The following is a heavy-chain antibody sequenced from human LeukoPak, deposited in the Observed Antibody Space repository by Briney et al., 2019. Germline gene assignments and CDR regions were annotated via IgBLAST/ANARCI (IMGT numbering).Heavy chain of an antibody. CDR3: VRIATVTTPDY. CDR2: INPDGTTT. Sequence: GGSLRLSCAASGFTFSSYWVHWVRQPLGKGLAWVSRINPDGTTTNYADSVKGRFTISRDNAKNTLYLQMNSLTVEDTALYYCVRIATVTTPDYWGQGTLVTVSS. V-gene: IGHV3-74*01. CDR1: GFTFSSYW. D-gene: IGHD4-17*01. J-gene: IGHJ4*02.